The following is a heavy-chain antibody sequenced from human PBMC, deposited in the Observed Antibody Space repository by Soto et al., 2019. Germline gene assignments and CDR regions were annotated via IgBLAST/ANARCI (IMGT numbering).Heavy chain of an antibody. J-gene: IGHJ4*02. CDR2: ISGSGGST. V-gene: IGHV3-23*01. D-gene: IGHD6-19*01. CDR1: GFTFSSYA. CDR3: AKGRYSSGWYNY. Sequence: GGSLRLSCAASGFTFSSYAMSWVRQAPGKGLEWVSAISGSGGSTYYADSGKGRFTISRDNSKNTLYLQMNSLRAEDTAVYYCAKGRYSSGWYNYWGQGTLVTVSS.